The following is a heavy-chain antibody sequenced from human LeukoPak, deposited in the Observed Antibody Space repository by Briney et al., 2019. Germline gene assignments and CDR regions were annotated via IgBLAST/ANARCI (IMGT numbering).Heavy chain of an antibody. D-gene: IGHD5-12*01. J-gene: IGHJ6*02. CDR2: MKQDGSEK. Sequence: GGSLRLSCAASWFTLSSFLVIWVRQAPGQGLGGGANMKQDGSEKYYMDYVKGRFTISRDNTKNSLYLQMNSLRAEDTAVYYCARDRTIYSGYINYGMDVWGQGTTVTVSS. V-gene: IGHV3-7*01. CDR1: WFTLSSFL. CDR3: ARDRTIYSGYINYGMDV.